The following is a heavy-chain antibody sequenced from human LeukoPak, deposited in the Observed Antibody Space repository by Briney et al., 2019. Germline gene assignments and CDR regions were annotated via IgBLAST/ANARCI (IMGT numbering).Heavy chain of an antibody. J-gene: IGHJ5*02. Sequence: PSETLSLTCTVSGGSISSSSYYWGWIRQPPGKGLEWIGSIYYSGSTYYNPSLKSRVTISVDTSKNQFSLKLSSVTAADTAVYYCARDSPAFSSGWYEGDNWFDPWGQGTLVTVSS. CDR2: IYYSGST. V-gene: IGHV4-39*07. D-gene: IGHD6-13*01. CDR3: ARDSPAFSSGWYEGDNWFDP. CDR1: GGSISSSSYY.